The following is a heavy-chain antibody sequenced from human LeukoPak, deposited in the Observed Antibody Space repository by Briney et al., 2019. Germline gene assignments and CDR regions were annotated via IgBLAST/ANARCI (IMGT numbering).Heavy chain of an antibody. Sequence: ASVKVSCTASGYTFTSYYMHWVRQAPGQRLEWRGWINPNSGGTNYAQKFQARVTMTRDASMSTTYIELSRLRADNTAVYYCSRERAYVFDYGGNRDAFDIWGQGTLVTVSS. CDR1: GYTFTSYY. V-gene: IGHV1-2*02. CDR3: SRERAYVFDYGGNRDAFDI. CDR2: INPNSGGT. J-gene: IGHJ3*02. D-gene: IGHD4-23*01.